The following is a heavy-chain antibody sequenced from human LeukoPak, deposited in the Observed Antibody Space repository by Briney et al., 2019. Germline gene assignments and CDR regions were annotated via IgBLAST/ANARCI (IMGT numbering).Heavy chain of an antibody. J-gene: IGHJ4*02. CDR1: GFTFSTYV. Sequence: GGSLRLSCAASGFTFSTYVMYWVRQSPGKGLEWVAVISSDGTYKDYAESVKGRFTISRDNSKNTAYLEMNSLRVEDTAVYFCANEGTGGSFDHWGQGTLVTVSS. CDR2: ISSDGTYK. D-gene: IGHD3-16*01. V-gene: IGHV3-30*04. CDR3: ANEGTGGSFDH.